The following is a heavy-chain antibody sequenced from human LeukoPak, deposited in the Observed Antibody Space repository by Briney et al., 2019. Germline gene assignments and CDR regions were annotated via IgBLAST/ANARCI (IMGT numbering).Heavy chain of an antibody. CDR3: ARELRAVFGSYYYYYMVV. V-gene: IGHV1-2*02. J-gene: IGHJ6*03. CDR2: INPNSGGT. Sequence: GASVKVSCKASGYTFTGYYMHWVRQAPGQGLEWMGGINPNSGGTNYAQKFQGRVTMTRNTSISTAYMELSRMRSDDTAVYYCARELRAVFGSYYYYYMVVWGKGTTVTVSS. D-gene: IGHD3-10*02. CDR1: GYTFTGYY.